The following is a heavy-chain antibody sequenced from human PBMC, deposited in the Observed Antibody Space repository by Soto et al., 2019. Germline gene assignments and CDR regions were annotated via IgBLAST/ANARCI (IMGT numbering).Heavy chain of an antibody. J-gene: IGHJ2*01. CDR2: LNGNGVAT. V-gene: IGHV3-23*01. D-gene: IGHD2-8*01. CDR3: AKMRGAKMVVWCFDF. CDR1: GFTFSNYA. Sequence: EVQLLESGGGSIQPGGSLRLSCAASGFTFSNYAMSWVRQAPGKGLEWVSALNGNGVATFYEDSVKGRFTISRDNSRNTLYVQMHDLRDADPAVYFCAKMRGAKMVVWCFDFWGRGTLVTVSA.